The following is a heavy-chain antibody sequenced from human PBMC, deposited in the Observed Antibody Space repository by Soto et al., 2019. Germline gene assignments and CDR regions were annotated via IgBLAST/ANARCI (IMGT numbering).Heavy chain of an antibody. CDR3: ALGYYYYGIDV. D-gene: IGHD2-2*03. V-gene: IGHV3-48*03. CDR2: ITSTGGSI. J-gene: IGHJ6*02. Sequence: PGGSLRLSCAASGFAFGSSEMNWFRQAPGKGLEWVAYITSTGGSISYADSVKGRFTISRDNAKSSLYLQMNSLRAEDTALYYCALGYYYYGIDVWGQGTTVTVSS. CDR1: GFAFGSSE.